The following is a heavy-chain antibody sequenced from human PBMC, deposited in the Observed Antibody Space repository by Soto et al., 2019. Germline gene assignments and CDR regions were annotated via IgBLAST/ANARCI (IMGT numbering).Heavy chain of an antibody. CDR3: ARDGAGTGYFDY. D-gene: IGHD6-13*01. V-gene: IGHV3-48*03. CDR2: ISSSGSTI. CDR1: GFTFSSYE. J-gene: IGHJ4*02. Sequence: EVQLVESGGGLVQPGGSLRLSCAASGFTFSSYEMNWVRQAPGKGLEWVSYISSSGSTIYYADSVKGRFTISRDNAKNSLYLQMNSLRAEDTAVYYCARDGAGTGYFDYWGQGTLVTVSS.